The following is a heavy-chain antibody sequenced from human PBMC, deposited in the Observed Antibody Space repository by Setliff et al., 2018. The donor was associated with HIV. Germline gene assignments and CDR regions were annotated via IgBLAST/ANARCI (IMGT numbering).Heavy chain of an antibody. CDR2: IYHSGST. Sequence: SQTLSLTCAVSGYSISSGYYWGWIRQPPGKGLEWIGSIYHSGSTYYNPSLKSRVTISVDTSKDQFSLKLSSVTAADTAVYYCARHSSAAANDAFDIWGQGTMVTVSS. D-gene: IGHD6-13*01. V-gene: IGHV4-38-2*01. J-gene: IGHJ3*02. CDR3: ARHSSAAANDAFDI. CDR1: GYSISSGYY.